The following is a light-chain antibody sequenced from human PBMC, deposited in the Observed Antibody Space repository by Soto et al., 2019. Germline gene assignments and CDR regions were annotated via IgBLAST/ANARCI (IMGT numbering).Light chain of an antibody. V-gene: IGKV1-5*01. CDR1: QSIRYY. CDR3: QHHNSYSQT. Sequence: DIQLTQSPPTLSASVGDRVTITCRASQSIRYYLAWYQQMPGKAPKLLIYGASRLQSGVPSRFSGSVSGTEFTLTISSLQPDDFATYFCQHHNSYSQTFGQGTKVDIK. CDR2: GAS. J-gene: IGKJ1*01.